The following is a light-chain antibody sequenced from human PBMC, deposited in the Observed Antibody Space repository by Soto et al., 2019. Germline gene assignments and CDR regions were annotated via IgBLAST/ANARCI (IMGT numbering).Light chain of an antibody. J-gene: IGLJ1*01. CDR3: SSYTSSCTYV. V-gene: IGLV2-18*02. CDR1: SSDVGSYNR. Sequence: QSVLTQPPSVSGSPGQSVTISCTGTSSDVGSYNRVSWYQQPPGTAPKVMIYDVSNRPSGVPDRFSGSKSGNTASLTISGLQAEDESDYYCSSYTSSCTYVFGTGTKVTVL. CDR2: DVS.